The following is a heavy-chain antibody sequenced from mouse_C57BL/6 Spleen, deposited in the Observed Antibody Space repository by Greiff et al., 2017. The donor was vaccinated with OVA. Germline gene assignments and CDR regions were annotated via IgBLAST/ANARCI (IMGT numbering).Heavy chain of an antibody. CDR1: GYTFTSYW. CDR2: INPSNGGT. CDR3: AREGDYDGLRYYAMDY. D-gene: IGHD2-4*01. V-gene: IGHV1-53*01. Sequence: QVQLKQPGTELVKPGASVKLSCKASGYTFTSYWMHWVKQRPGQGLEWIGNINPSNGGTNYNEKFKSKATLTVDKSSSTAYMQLSSLTSEDSAVYYCAREGDYDGLRYYAMDYWGQGTSVTVSS. J-gene: IGHJ4*01.